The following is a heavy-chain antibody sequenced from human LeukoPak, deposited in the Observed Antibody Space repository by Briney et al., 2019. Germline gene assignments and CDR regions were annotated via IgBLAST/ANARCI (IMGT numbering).Heavy chain of an antibody. D-gene: IGHD6-13*01. V-gene: IGHV4-34*01. CDR3: ARGLGYSSFNWFDP. CDR2: INHSGST. CDR1: GGSFSGYY. Sequence: PSETLSLTCAVYGGSFSGYYWSWIRQPPGKGLEWIGEINHSGSTNYNPSLKSRVTISVETSKNQFSLKLSSVTAADTAVYYCARGLGYSSFNWFDPWGQGTLVTVSS. J-gene: IGHJ5*02.